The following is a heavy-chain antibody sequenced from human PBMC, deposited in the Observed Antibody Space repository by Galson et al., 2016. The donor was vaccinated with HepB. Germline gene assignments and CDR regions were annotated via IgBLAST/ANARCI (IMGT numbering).Heavy chain of an antibody. CDR1: GFTVGNNY. V-gene: IGHV3-66*01. J-gene: IGHJ5*02. Sequence: SLRLSCAASGFTVGNNYMSWVRQAPGKGPEWVSLIYSGGNTLYADSVKGRFSISRDISKNLLYLQMNSLRAEDTAVYYCARVTPPCWFDPWGQGTLVTVSS. CDR3: ARVTPPCWFDP. CDR2: IYSGGNT.